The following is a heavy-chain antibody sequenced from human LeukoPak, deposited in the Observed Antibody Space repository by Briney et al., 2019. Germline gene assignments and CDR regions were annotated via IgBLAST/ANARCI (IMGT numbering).Heavy chain of an antibody. Sequence: GGSLRLSCAASGFSFSSYWMSWVRQAPGKGLEWVANIKQDGSEKYYVDSVKGRFTISRDNSKNTLYLQMNSLRAEDTAVYYCAKDLPRQLVPDYWGQGTLVTVSS. J-gene: IGHJ4*02. CDR2: IKQDGSEK. CDR3: AKDLPRQLVPDY. V-gene: IGHV3-7*03. CDR1: GFSFSSYW. D-gene: IGHD6-13*01.